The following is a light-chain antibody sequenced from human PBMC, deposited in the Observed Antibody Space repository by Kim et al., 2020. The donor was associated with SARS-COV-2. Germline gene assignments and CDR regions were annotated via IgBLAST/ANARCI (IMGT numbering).Light chain of an antibody. CDR2: GAS. CDR3: QQDYNLPRT. Sequence: PGDRVTLSCRASQSVSSSYLTWYQPQPGQAPRLLITGASTRATGIPARLSGSGSGTDFTLTISSLQPEDFAVYYCQQDYNLPRTFGQGTKV. V-gene: IGKV3D-7*01. J-gene: IGKJ1*01. CDR1: QSVSSSY.